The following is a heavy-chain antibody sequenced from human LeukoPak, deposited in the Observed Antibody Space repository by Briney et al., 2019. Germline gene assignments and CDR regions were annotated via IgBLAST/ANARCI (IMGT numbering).Heavy chain of an antibody. CDR3: AKVGASFYYGMDV. CDR2: ISGSGGST. J-gene: IGHJ6*02. V-gene: IGHV3-23*01. CDR1: GFTFSSYA. Sequence: GGSLRLSCAASGFTFSSYAMSWVRQAPGKGLEWVSAISGSGGSTYYADSVKGRFTISRDNSKNTLYLRMNSLRAEDTAVYYCAKVGASFYYGMDVWGQGTTVTVSS. D-gene: IGHD1-1*01.